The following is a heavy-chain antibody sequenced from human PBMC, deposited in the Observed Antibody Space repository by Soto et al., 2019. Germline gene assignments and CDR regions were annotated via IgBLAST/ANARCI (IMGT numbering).Heavy chain of an antibody. D-gene: IGHD1-20*01. CDR1: GGSISSGDYY. Sequence: TSETLCLSCTVSGGSISSGDYYWSWIRQPPGKGLEWIGYIYYSGSTYYNPSLKSRVTISVDTSKNQFSLKLSSATAADTAVYYCARVRHINAFDIWGQGTMVTVSS. CDR2: IYYSGST. CDR3: ARVRHINAFDI. V-gene: IGHV4-30-4*01. J-gene: IGHJ3*02.